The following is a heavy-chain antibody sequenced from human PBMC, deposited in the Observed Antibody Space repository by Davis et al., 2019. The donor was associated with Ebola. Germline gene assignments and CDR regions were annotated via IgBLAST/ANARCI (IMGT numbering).Heavy chain of an antibody. CDR3: AKDTSNIWFDI. CDR1: GFIFSSYV. Sequence: GESLKISCEASGFIFSSYVMSWVRQAPGKGLEWVSTLVTSADTYYADSVKGRFTISRDNSRNTLYLQMNGLRVEDTAIYYCAKDTSNIWFDIWGQGTMVTVSS. V-gene: IGHV3-23*01. CDR2: LVTSADT. J-gene: IGHJ3*02. D-gene: IGHD1-26*01.